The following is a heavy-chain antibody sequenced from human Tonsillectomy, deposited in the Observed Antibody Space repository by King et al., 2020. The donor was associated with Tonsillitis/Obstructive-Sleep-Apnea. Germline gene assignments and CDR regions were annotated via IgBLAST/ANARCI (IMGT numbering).Heavy chain of an antibody. CDR2: INPSSGVT. D-gene: IGHD3-10*01. Sequence: VQLVESGAEVMKPGASVKVSCEASGYTFTTYYMHWVRQAPGQGLEWMGVINPSSGVTTYAQKFQGRVTLTRDTSTSTVYMELSSLRSGDTAVYYCTRDTPIGRVIDYWGQGTLVTVSS. CDR3: TRDTPIGRVIDY. CDR1: GYTFTTYY. V-gene: IGHV1-46*01. J-gene: IGHJ4*02.